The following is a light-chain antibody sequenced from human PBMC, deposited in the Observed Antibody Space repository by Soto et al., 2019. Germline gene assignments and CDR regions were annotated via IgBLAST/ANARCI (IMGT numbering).Light chain of an antibody. Sequence: QSVLTQPPSVSGAPGQRVTISCTGSSSNIGAGYDVHWYQQLPGTAPKLLISGNSNRPSGVPDRFSGSKSDTSASLAITGLQAEDEADYYCQSYDSSLSGGVFGGGTKLTVL. CDR2: GNS. V-gene: IGLV1-40*01. CDR1: SSNIGAGYD. J-gene: IGLJ3*02. CDR3: QSYDSSLSGGV.